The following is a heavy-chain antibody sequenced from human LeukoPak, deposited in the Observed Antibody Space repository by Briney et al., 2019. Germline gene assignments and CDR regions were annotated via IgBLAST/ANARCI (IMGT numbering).Heavy chain of an antibody. D-gene: IGHD1-1*01. J-gene: IGHJ4*02. Sequence: GGSLRLSCAASGFTFSDYWMSWVRQAPGKGLEWVAHIKPDESEKDYVDSAKGRFTISRDNARNSMYLQMNSLRAEDSAVYYCARGHWKMDCWGQGTLVTVSS. CDR3: ARGHWKMDC. CDR2: IKPDESEK. V-gene: IGHV3-7*05. CDR1: GFTFSDYW.